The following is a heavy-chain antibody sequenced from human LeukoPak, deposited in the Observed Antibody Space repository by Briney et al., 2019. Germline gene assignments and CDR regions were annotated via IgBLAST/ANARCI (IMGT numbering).Heavy chain of an antibody. CDR2: IYSSGST. V-gene: IGHV4-61*02. CDR1: GGSISSSSYY. CDR3: AREEGGYYDSSGYWTDY. Sequence: SETLTLTCTVSGGSISSSSYYWSWIRQPAGKGLEWIGRIYSSGSTNYNPSLKSRVTMSVDTSKNQFSLRLSSVTAADTAFYYCAREEGGYYDSSGYWTDYWGQGTLVTVSS. D-gene: IGHD3-22*01. J-gene: IGHJ4*02.